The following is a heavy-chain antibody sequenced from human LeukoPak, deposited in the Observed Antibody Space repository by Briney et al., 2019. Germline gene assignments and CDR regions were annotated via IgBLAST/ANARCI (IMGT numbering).Heavy chain of an antibody. CDR1: GGSISSSSYY. J-gene: IGHJ4*02. CDR2: IYYSGST. CDR3: ARHFPASGWYGDFDY. Sequence: SETLSLTCTVSGGSISSSSYYWGRIRQPPGKGLEWIGSIYYSGSTYYNPSLKRRVTISVDTSKNQFSLKLSSVTAADTAEYYCARHFPASGWYGDFDYWGQGTLVTVSS. V-gene: IGHV4-39*01. D-gene: IGHD6-19*01.